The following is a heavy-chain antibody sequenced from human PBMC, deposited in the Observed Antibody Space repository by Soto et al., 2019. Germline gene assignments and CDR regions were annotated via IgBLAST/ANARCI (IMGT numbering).Heavy chain of an antibody. CDR2: INAGNGNT. CDR3: ARAHIVGATSDDY. CDR1: GYTFTSYA. D-gene: IGHD1-26*01. Sequence: ASVKVSCKASGYTFTSYAMHWVRQAPGQRLEWMGWINAGNGNTKYSQKFQGRVTITRDTSASTAYMELSSLRSEDTAVYYCARAHIVGATSDDYWGQGTLVTVSS. V-gene: IGHV1-3*01. J-gene: IGHJ4*02.